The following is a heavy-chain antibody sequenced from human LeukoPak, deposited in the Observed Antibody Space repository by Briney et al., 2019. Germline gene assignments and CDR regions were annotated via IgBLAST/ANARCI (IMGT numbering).Heavy chain of an antibody. J-gene: IGHJ1*01. D-gene: IGHD3/OR15-3a*01. CDR1: GFTLSRYW. V-gene: IGHV3-74*01. CDR2: ISSDGSST. CDR3: ARDPGAWTGYYQYFQH. Sequence: GGSLRLSCAASGFTLSRYWMHWVRQAPGKGLVWVSRISSDGSSTNYADSVKGRFTISRDNAKNSLYLQMNSLRAEDTAVYYCARDPGAWTGYYQYFQHWGQGTLVTVSS.